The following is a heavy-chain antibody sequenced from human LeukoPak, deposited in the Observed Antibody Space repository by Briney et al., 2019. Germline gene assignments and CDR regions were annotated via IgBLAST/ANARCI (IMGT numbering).Heavy chain of an antibody. V-gene: IGHV1-2*02. CDR3: ARILRFLEWPQNWFDP. Sequence: ASVKVSCKASGYTFTGYYMHWVRQAPGQGLEWMGWINPNSGGTNYAQKFQGRVTMTRDTSISTAYMELSRLGSDDTAVYYCARILRFLEWPQNWFDPWGQGTLVTVSS. CDR2: INPNSGGT. J-gene: IGHJ5*02. D-gene: IGHD3-3*01. CDR1: GYTFTGYY.